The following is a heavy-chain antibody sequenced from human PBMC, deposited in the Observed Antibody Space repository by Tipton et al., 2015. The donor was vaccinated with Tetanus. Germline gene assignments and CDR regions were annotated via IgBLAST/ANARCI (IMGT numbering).Heavy chain of an antibody. CDR3: ARGDYYGSGTYDV. CDR1: GGTFNNYF. V-gene: IGHV4-34*01. D-gene: IGHD3-10*01. J-gene: IGHJ6*02. CDR2: INYDGST. Sequence: LRLPCAVYGGTFNNYFWTWIRQPPGKGLEWIGEINYDGSTNYSPSLKSRVTLSLDTTKKQVSLKLSSVTAADTAVYYCARGDYYGSGTYDVWGQGTTVTVPS.